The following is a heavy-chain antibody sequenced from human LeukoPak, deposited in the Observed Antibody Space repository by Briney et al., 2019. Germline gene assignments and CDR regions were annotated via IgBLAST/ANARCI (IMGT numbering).Heavy chain of an antibody. D-gene: IGHD3-3*01. CDR3: ARDTGWTLYRGAFDI. CDR2: IKQDGSEK. CDR1: GFTFSSYW. J-gene: IGHJ3*02. Sequence: PGGSLRLSCAASGFTFSSYWMSWVRQAPGKGLEWVANIKQDGSEKYYVDSVKGRFTISRDNAKNSLYLQMNSLRAEDTAVYYCARDTGWTLYRGAFDIWGQGTMDTVSS. V-gene: IGHV3-7*01.